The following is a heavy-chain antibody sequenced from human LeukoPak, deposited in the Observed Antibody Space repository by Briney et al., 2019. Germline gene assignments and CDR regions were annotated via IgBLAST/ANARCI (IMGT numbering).Heavy chain of an antibody. CDR3: ARDDRVALGLPAPDY. J-gene: IGHJ4*02. V-gene: IGHV3-7*01. CDR1: GFRFDSYW. CDR2: IKLEGSEK. D-gene: IGHD6-13*01. Sequence: GGSLRLSCTASGFRFDSYWMSWVRQAPGKGLEWVATIKLEGSEKYYVDSVKGRFTISRDDAKNSLYLQMYSLRAEDTAVYYCARDDRVALGLPAPDYWGQGTLVTVSS.